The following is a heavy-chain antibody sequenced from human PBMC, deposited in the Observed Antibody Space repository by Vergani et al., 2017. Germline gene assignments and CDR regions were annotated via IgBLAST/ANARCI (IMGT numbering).Heavy chain of an antibody. CDR3: ARHRPTVTTMGYYYYYGMDV. CDR2: IDPSDSYT. D-gene: IGHD4-17*01. V-gene: IGHV5-10-1*01. J-gene: IGHJ6*02. Sequence: EVQLVQSGAEVKKPGESLRISCKGSGYSFTSYWISWVRQMPGKGLGWMGRIDPSDSYTNYSPSFQGHVTISADKSISTAYLQWSSLKASDTAMYYCARHRPTVTTMGYYYYYGMDVWGQGTTVTVSS. CDR1: GYSFTSYW.